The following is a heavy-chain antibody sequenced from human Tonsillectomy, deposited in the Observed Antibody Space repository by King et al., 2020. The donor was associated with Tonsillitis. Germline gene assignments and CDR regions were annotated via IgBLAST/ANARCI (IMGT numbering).Heavy chain of an antibody. CDR1: GFIFSSYA. J-gene: IGHJ6*02. CDR2: ISNDGSKN. CDR3: ARPESYLGDYHRPLYYGLDV. D-gene: IGHD2-21*02. Sequence: VQLVESGGGVVQPGGSLRLSCEASGFIFSSYAMHWVRQAPGKGLVGVAIISNDGSKNFYADSVKGRFSISRDNSKNTLYMQMSSLRAEDTAIYYCARPESYLGDYHRPLYYGLDVWGQGTTVTVFS. V-gene: IGHV3-30-3*01.